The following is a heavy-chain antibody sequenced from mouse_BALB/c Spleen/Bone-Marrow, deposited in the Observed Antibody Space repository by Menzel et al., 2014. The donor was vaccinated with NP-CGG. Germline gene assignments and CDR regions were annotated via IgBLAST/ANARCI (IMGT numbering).Heavy chain of an antibody. D-gene: IGHD1-1*01. CDR1: GFNIKDTY. CDR2: IDPANGNT. Sequence: EVKPVESGAELVKPGASVKLSCTASGFNIKDTYIHWVKQRPEQGLEWIGRIDPANGNTKYDPKFQGKATITADTSSNTAYLHLSSLTSEDTAVYYCARYRYYGSSGWDYWGQGTSVTVSS. V-gene: IGHV14-3*02. J-gene: IGHJ4*01. CDR3: ARYRYYGSSGWDY.